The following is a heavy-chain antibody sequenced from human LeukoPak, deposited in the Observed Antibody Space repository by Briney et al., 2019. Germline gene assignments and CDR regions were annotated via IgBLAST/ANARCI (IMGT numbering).Heavy chain of an antibody. CDR3: AKDEVGPVDY. J-gene: IGHJ4*02. CDR2: ISSSGSTI. V-gene: IGHV3-11*04. Sequence: GGSLRLSCAASGSTFSDYYMSWIRQAPGKGLEWVSYISSSGSTIYYADSVKGRFTISRDNSKNTLYLQMNSLRAEDTAVYYCAKDEVGPVDYWGQGTLVTVSS. CDR1: GSTFSDYY.